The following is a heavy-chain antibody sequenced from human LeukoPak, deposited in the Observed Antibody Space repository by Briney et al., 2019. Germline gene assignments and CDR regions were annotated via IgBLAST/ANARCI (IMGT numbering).Heavy chain of an antibody. CDR2: ISWDGGST. V-gene: IGHV3-43D*04. J-gene: IGHJ4*02. Sequence: PGGSLRLSCAASGFTFDDYAMHWVRQAPGKGLEWVSLISWDGGSTYYADSGKGRFTISRDNSKNSLYLQMNSLRAEDTALYYCAKDMDYYGSGINYWGQGTLVTVSS. CDR1: GFTFDDYA. D-gene: IGHD3-10*01. CDR3: AKDMDYYGSGINY.